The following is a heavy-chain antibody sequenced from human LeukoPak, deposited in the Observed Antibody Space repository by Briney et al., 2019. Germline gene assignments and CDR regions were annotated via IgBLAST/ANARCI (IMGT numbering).Heavy chain of an antibody. J-gene: IGHJ6*03. V-gene: IGHV4-61*02. CDR2: IYTSGST. Sequence: SQTLSLTCTVSGGSISSGSYYWSWIRQPAGTGLEWIGRIYTSGSTNYNPSLKSRVTMSVDTSKNQFSLKLSSVTAADTAVYYCARGRSSMVRGYYYYYMDVWGKGTTVTISS. CDR3: ARGRSSMVRGYYYYYMDV. CDR1: GGSISSGSYY. D-gene: IGHD3-10*01.